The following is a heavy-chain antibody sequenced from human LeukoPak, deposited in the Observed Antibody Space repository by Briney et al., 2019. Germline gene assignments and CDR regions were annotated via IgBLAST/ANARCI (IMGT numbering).Heavy chain of an antibody. Sequence: SETLSLTCTVSGGSIMTFYWSWIRQPPGKGLEWIGYIYDTGSTNYNPSLKSRVIMSLDTSKNQFSLKLSSATAADTAVYYCARHRLTTVNRVSYYGMDVWGRGTTVTVSS. CDR2: IYDTGST. CDR3: ARHRLTTVNRVSYYGMDV. J-gene: IGHJ6*02. V-gene: IGHV4-59*08. D-gene: IGHD4-11*01. CDR1: GGSIMTFY.